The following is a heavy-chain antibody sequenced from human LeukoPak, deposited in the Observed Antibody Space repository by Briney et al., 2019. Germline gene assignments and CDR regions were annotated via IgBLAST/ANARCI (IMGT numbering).Heavy chain of an antibody. D-gene: IGHD3-16*01. J-gene: IGHJ6*03. V-gene: IGHV1-18*01. CDR1: GYTFTSYG. CDR2: ISAYNGNT. Sequence: ASVKVSCKASGYTFTSYGISWMRQAPGQGLEWMGWISAYNGNTNYAQKLQDRVTMTTDRSTSTAYMELRSLRSDDTAVYYCARRGLASVSYYMDVWGKGTTVTVSS. CDR3: ARRGLASVSYYMDV.